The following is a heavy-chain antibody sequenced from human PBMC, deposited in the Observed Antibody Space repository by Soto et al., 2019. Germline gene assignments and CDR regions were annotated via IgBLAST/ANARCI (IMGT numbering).Heavy chain of an antibody. D-gene: IGHD2-2*03. CDR3: ARLMDDYYGMDV. CDR1: GYTFTSYG. CDR2: ISAYNGST. Sequence: GASVKVSCKASGYTFTSYGISWVRQAPGQGLEWMGWISAYNGSTNYVQKFQGRVTMTADESTSTAYMELSSLRSEDTAVYYRARLMDDYYGMDVWGQGTTVTVSS. V-gene: IGHV1-18*01. J-gene: IGHJ6*02.